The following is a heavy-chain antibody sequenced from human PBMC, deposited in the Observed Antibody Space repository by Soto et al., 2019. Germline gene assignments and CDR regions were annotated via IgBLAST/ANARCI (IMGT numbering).Heavy chain of an antibody. CDR3: ARGLYDASIFGVPHYYCYIDV. Sequence: PSETLSLTCTVSGGSISSSSYYWGWIRQPPGKGLEWNGSIYYSGSTYYNPSLKSRVTISVDTSKNQLSLKLSSVTAADTAVYYCARGLYDASIFGVPHYYCYIDVRGKGTTVTGSS. J-gene: IGHJ6*03. V-gene: IGHV4-39*01. CDR1: GGSISSSSYY. D-gene: IGHD3-3*01. CDR2: IYYSGST.